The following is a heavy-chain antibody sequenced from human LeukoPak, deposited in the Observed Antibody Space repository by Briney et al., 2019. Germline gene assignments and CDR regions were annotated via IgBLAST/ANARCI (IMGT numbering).Heavy chain of an antibody. V-gene: IGHV3-74*01. D-gene: IGHD4-17*01. CDR2: INSGGSST. CDR1: GLTFSSYW. CDR3: AGGKATVKDY. Sequence: GGSLTLSCAASGLTFSSYWMHWVRPPPGKGLVWVSRINSGGSSTSYADSVKGRFTISRDNAKNTLYLQMNGLRAEDTAVYYCAGGKATVKDYWGEGTLVTVSS. J-gene: IGHJ4*02.